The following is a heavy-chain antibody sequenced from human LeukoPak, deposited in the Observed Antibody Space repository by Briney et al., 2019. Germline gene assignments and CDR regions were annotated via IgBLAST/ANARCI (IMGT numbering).Heavy chain of an antibody. CDR1: GFTFRTYE. CDR2: ISSSGSTI. Sequence: PGGSLRLSCAASGFTFRTYEMNWVRQAPGKGLEWVSYISSSGSTIYYADSVKGRFTISRDNAKNSVYLQMNSLRAEDTAVYYCAREGPCGHTYDLTFGYWGQGTLVTVSS. D-gene: IGHD5-18*01. J-gene: IGHJ4*02. CDR3: AREGPCGHTYDLTFGY. V-gene: IGHV3-48*03.